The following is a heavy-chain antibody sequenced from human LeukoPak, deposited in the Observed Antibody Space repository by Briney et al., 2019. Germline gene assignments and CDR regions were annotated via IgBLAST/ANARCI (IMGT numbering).Heavy chain of an antibody. D-gene: IGHD3-10*01. Sequence: GGSLRLSCAASGFTFSSYGMHWVRQAPGKGLEWVAVISYDGSNKYYADSVKGRFTISRDNSKNTLYLQMNSLRAEDTAVYYCAKDQDYYGSGSYYNGIDYWDQGTLVTVSS. J-gene: IGHJ4*02. V-gene: IGHV3-30*18. CDR1: GFTFSSYG. CDR2: ISYDGSNK. CDR3: AKDQDYYGSGSYYNGIDY.